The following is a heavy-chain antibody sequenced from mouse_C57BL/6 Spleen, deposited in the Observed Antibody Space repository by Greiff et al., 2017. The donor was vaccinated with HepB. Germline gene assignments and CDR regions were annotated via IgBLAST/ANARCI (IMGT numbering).Heavy chain of an antibody. CDR1: GYTFTSYW. J-gene: IGHJ2*01. V-gene: IGHV1-50*01. CDR3: ARGGPVFDY. CDR2: IDPSDSYT. Sequence: VQLQQSGAELVKPGASVKLSCKASGYTFTSYWMQWVKQRPGQGLEWIGEIDPSDSYTNYNQKFKGKATLTVDTSPSTAYMQLSSLTSEDSAVYYCARGGPVFDYWGQGTTLTVSS.